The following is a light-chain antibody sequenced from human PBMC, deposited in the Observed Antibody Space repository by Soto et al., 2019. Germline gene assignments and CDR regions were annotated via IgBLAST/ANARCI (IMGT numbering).Light chain of an antibody. CDR1: EYIGTW. CDR3: QQGASFPLA. V-gene: IGKV1-12*01. CDR2: AAS. Sequence: DIQMTQSPSSVSASVGDTVTITCRASEYIGTWLAWYQQKPGKAPNLLISAASSLQSGVPTRFSGSGSGTDFTLTISSQQPEDFATYFCQQGASFPLAFGGGTKVEIK. J-gene: IGKJ4*01.